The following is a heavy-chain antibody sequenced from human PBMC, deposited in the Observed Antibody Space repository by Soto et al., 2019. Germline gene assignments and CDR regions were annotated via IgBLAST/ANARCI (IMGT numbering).Heavy chain of an antibody. Sequence: PGGSLRLSCAASGFTFSSYAMHWVRQAPGKGLEWVAVISYDGSNKYYADSVKGRFTISRDNSKNTLYLHMNSLRAEDTAVYYCARDEYGSGSYYYGMDVWGQATTVTVSS. CDR1: GFTFSSYA. V-gene: IGHV3-30-3*01. D-gene: IGHD3-10*01. CDR3: ARDEYGSGSYYYGMDV. J-gene: IGHJ6*02. CDR2: ISYDGSNK.